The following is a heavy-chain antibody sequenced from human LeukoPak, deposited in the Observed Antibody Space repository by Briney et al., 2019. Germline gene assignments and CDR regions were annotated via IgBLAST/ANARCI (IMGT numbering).Heavy chain of an antibody. J-gene: IGHJ4*02. Sequence: GGSLRLSCAASGFTFSRYDMHWVRQTPGKGLDRVSSIGTAGATYYPDSVKGRFTISRENAKNSLYLQMNSLRAEDTAVYFCLRGSSRWYDFDYWGQGILVTVSS. CDR1: GFTFSRYD. V-gene: IGHV3-13*01. CDR3: LRGSSRWYDFDY. D-gene: IGHD6-13*01. CDR2: IGTAGAT.